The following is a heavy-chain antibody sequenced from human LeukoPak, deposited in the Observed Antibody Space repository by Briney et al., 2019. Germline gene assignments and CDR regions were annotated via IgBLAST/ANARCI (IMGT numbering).Heavy chain of an antibody. V-gene: IGHV4-59*01. CDR2: IYYSGST. Sequence: SETLSLTCTVSGGSISTFYWSWIRQPPGKGLEWIGYIYYSGSTNYNPSLKSRLTISVDTSKNQFSLKLSSVTAADTAVYYCARGGDGYSQRLDSWGQGTLVTVSS. J-gene: IGHJ4*02. CDR1: GGSISTFY. D-gene: IGHD5-24*01. CDR3: ARGGDGYSQRLDS.